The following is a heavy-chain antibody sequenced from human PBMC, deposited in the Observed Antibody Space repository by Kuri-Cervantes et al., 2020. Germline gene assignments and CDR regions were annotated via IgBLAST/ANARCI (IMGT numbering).Heavy chain of an antibody. J-gene: IGHJ4*02. CDR3: ARTALFNWRGIFDY. D-gene: IGHD5-18*01. CDR2: ISGSGDRI. CDR1: GFTFSTYA. Sequence: GGSLRLSCAASGFTFSTYAINWVRQAPGKGLEWVSGISGSGDRIYYADSVKGRFTISRDNSKNTLYLQLNSLRAEDTAVYYCARTALFNWRGIFDYWGQGTRVTVSS. V-gene: IGHV3-23*01.